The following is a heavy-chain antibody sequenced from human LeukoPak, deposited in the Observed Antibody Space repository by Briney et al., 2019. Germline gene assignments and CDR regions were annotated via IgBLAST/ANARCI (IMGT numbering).Heavy chain of an antibody. CDR2: ISSSSSYI. CDR1: GFTFSNAW. Sequence: GGSLRLSCAASGFTFSNAWMSWVRQAPGKGLEWVSSISSSSSYIYYADSVKGRFTISRDNAKNSLYLQMNSLRAEDTAVYYCARVPYPYSSSWYYFDYWGQGTLVTVSS. D-gene: IGHD6-13*01. CDR3: ARVPYPYSSSWYYFDY. V-gene: IGHV3-21*01. J-gene: IGHJ4*02.